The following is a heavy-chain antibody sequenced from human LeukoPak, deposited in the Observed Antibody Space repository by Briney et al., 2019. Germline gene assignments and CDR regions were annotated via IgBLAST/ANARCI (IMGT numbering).Heavy chain of an antibody. CDR1: GASISSYY. CDR3: AGASYDSSGVH. D-gene: IGHD3-22*01. J-gene: IGHJ4*02. Sequence: KPSATLSLTCAVAGASISSYYRSWIRPPPGKGLEWIGYIFYSRSTNYNPSLKSRFTISVDTSKNPFSLKLSSGTAADTAVYYCAGASYDSSGVHWGQGTLSPSPQ. CDR2: IFYSRST. V-gene: IGHV4-59*01.